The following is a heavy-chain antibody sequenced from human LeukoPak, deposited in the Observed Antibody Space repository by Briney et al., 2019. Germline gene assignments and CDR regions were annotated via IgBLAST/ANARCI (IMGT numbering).Heavy chain of an antibody. V-gene: IGHV1-69*13. D-gene: IGHD3-3*01. CDR1: GGTFSSYA. CDR3: ARGDTIFGVVTAPAGFDY. Sequence: ASVKVSCKASGGTFSSYAISWVRQAPGQGLEWMGGIIPIFGTANYAQKFQGRVTITADESTSTAYMELSSLRSEDTAVYYCARGDTIFGVVTAPAGFDYWGQGTLVTVSS. J-gene: IGHJ4*02. CDR2: IIPIFGTA.